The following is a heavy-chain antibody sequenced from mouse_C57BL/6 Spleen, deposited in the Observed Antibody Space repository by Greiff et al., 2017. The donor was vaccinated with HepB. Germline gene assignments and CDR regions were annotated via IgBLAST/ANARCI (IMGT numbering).Heavy chain of an antibody. V-gene: IGHV5-6*02. Sequence: EVKLVESGGDLVKPGGSLKLSCAASGFTFSSYGMSWVRQTPDKRLEWVATISSGGSYTYYPDSVKGRFTISRDNAKNTLYLQMSSLKSEDTAMYYCASNYYGSSPHWYFDVWGTGTTVTVSS. J-gene: IGHJ1*03. D-gene: IGHD1-1*01. CDR2: ISSGGSYT. CDR3: ASNYYGSSPHWYFDV. CDR1: GFTFSSYG.